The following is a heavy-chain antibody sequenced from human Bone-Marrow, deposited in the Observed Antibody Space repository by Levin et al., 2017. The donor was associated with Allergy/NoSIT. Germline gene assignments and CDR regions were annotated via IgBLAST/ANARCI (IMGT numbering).Heavy chain of an antibody. D-gene: IGHD2-2*01. Sequence: ETLSLTCAASGFTFSSYSMNWVRQAPGKGLEWVSYISSSSSTIYYADSVKGRFTISRDNAKNSLYLQMNSLRDEDTAVYYCARDRGYCSSTSCYENWFDPWGQGTLVTVSS. V-gene: IGHV3-48*02. CDR3: ARDRGYCSSTSCYENWFDP. CDR1: GFTFSSYS. CDR2: ISSSSSTI. J-gene: IGHJ5*02.